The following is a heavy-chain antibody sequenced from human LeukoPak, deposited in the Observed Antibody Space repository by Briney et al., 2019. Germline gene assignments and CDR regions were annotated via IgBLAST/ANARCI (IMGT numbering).Heavy chain of an antibody. CDR3: ARRGTAPHVRYFDL. D-gene: IGHD3-16*01. J-gene: IGHJ2*01. V-gene: IGHV5-51*01. CDR2: IYPGDSDT. Sequence: GESLKISCKGSGYSFTSYWIGWVRQMPGKGLEWMGIIYPGDSDTRYSPSFTGQVTISADKSIRAAYLQWSSLKASDTAMYYCARRGTAPHVRYFDLWGRGTLVTVSS. CDR1: GYSFTSYW.